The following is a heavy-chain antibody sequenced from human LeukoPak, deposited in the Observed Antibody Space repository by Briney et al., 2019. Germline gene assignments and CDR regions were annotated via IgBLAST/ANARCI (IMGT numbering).Heavy chain of an antibody. CDR3: AKLQYYYDSSGYF. CDR2: IYSGGST. CDR1: GFTVSSNY. V-gene: IGHV3-53*01. J-gene: IGHJ4*02. Sequence: GGSLRLSCAASGFTVSSNYMSWVRQAPGKGLEWVSVIYSGGSTYYADSVKGRFTISRDNSKNTLYLQMNSLRAEDTAVYYCAKLQYYYDSSGYFWGQGTLVTVSS. D-gene: IGHD3-22*01.